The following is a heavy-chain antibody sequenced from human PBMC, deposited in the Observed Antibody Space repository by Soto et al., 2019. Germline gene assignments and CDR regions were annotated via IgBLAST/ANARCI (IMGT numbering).Heavy chain of an antibody. V-gene: IGHV3-23*01. CDR2: LSNGGGGT. Sequence: PGGSLRLSCAASEFTFSNYAMSWVRQAPGKGLEWVSGLSNGGGGTYYADSVKGRFTISRDNSKNTVYLQMNSLRAEDTAVYYCAKNHSDGYSTALFYNWGQGTLVTVSS. CDR1: EFTFSNYA. J-gene: IGHJ4*02. D-gene: IGHD4-4*01. CDR3: AKNHSDGYSTALFYN.